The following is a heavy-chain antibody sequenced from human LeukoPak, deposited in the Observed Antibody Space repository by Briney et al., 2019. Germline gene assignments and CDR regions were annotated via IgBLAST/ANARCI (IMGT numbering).Heavy chain of an antibody. V-gene: IGHV3-21*01. CDR2: ISSSSSYI. D-gene: IGHD6-13*01. J-gene: IGHJ4*02. CDR1: GFTFSSYS. CDR3: ARDGSGSSWSY. Sequence: GRSLRLSCAASGFTFSSYSMNWVRQAPGKGLEWVSSISSSSSYIYYADSVKGRFTISRDNAKNSLYLQMNSLRAEDTAVYYCARDGSGSSWSYWGQGTLVTVSS.